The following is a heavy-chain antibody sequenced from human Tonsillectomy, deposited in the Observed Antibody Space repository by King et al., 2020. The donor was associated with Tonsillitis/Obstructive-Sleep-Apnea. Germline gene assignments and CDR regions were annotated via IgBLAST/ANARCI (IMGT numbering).Heavy chain of an antibody. CDR2: IYYSGST. D-gene: IGHD5-12*01. Sequence: VQLQESGPGLVKPSQTLSLTCTVSGGSISSGGYYWSWIRQHPGKGLEWIGYIYYSGSTYYNPSLKSRVTISVDTSKNQFSLKLSSVTAADTAVYYCARGYSGYDFRGVDFDYWGQGTLVTVSA. CDR3: ARGYSGYDFRGVDFDY. CDR1: GGSISSGGYY. J-gene: IGHJ4*02. V-gene: IGHV4-31*03.